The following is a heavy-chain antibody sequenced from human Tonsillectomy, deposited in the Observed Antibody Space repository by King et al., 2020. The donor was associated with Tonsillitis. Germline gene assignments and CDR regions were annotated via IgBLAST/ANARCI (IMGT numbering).Heavy chain of an antibody. CDR1: GGSISSAVYY. Sequence: QLQESGPGLVKPSQTLSLTCTVSGGSISSAVYYWSWIRQHPGKGLEWIGYIYYSGSTYYNPSLKSLVTISVDTSKNQFSLNLSSVTAADAAVYFCARVGYSYGYEGYYHSMDVWGKGPRSPSP. J-gene: IGHJ6*03. V-gene: IGHV4-31*01. CDR2: IYYSGST. D-gene: IGHD5-18*01. CDR3: ARVGYSYGYEGYYHSMDV.